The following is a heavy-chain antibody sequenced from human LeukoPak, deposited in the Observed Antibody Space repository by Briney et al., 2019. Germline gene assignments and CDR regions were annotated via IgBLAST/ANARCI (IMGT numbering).Heavy chain of an antibody. CDR1: GFTFSSYA. D-gene: IGHD3-10*01. V-gene: IGHV3-30-3*01. CDR2: ISYDGSNK. J-gene: IGHJ6*02. Sequence: QPGRSLRLSCAASGFTFSSYAMHWVRQAPGKGLEWVAVISYDGSNKYYADSVKGRFTISRDNSKNTLYLQMNSLRAEDTAVYYCARREWGLAKVRGVILKLGPRVGGGSGMDVWGQGTTVTVSS. CDR3: ARREWGLAKVRGVILKLGPRVGGGSGMDV.